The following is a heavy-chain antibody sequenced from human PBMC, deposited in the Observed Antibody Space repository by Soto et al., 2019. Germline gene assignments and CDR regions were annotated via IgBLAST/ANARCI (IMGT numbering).Heavy chain of an antibody. CDR3: ARDLRYFDS. CDR1: GGSISNYY. CDR2: IYYSGST. J-gene: IGHJ4*02. D-gene: IGHD3-9*01. Sequence: QVQLQESGPGLVKPSETLSLTCTVSGGSISNYYWSWIRQPPGKGLEWIGYIYYSGSTNYNPSLKSRVTISVDTSKNQFSLKLSSVTAADTAVYYCARDLRYFDSWGQGTLVTVSS. V-gene: IGHV4-59*01.